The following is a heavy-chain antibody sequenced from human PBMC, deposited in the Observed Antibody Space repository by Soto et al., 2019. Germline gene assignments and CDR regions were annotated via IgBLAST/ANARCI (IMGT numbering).Heavy chain of an antibody. V-gene: IGHV4-61*01. D-gene: IGHD3-10*01. CDR2: IYHSGST. CDR1: GGSISGGSYY. Sequence: QVQLQESGPGLVKPSETLSLTCSVSGGSISGGSYYWSWIRQPPGKGLEWIGYIYHSGSTNYNPSLKRRVTISLDTSQNQFSLNLRSVSAADTAVYFCARSVSFGEADSWGQGILVTVSS. J-gene: IGHJ4*02. CDR3: ARSVSFGEADS.